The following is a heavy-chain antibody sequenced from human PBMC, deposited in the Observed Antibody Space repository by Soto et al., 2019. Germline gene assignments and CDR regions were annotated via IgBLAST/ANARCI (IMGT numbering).Heavy chain of an antibody. Sequence: EVQLVESGGGLVQPGGSLRLSCAASGFTVSSNYMSWVRQAPGKGLEWVSVIYSGGSTYYADSVKGRFTISRDNSKNPLYLQMNSLRAEDTAVYYCARVTTRGESAYYYYYYMDVWGKGTTVTVSS. J-gene: IGHJ6*03. V-gene: IGHV3-66*01. CDR2: IYSGGST. CDR1: GFTVSSNY. CDR3: ARVTTRGESAYYYYYYMDV. D-gene: IGHD3-16*01.